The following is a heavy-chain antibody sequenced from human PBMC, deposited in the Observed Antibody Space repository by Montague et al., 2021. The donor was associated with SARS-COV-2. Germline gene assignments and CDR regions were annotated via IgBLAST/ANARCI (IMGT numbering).Heavy chain of an antibody. D-gene: IGHD2-8*01. Sequence: SETPSLTCTVSGGSISGYYWSWIRQPPGKGLEWIGYIYYSGSTKYNPFLESRVTVSVDRSKNQVSLKLSSVTAADTAVYYCARLLRSCTNGVCRTYYYYAMDVWGQGTTVTVSS. V-gene: IGHV4-59*01. J-gene: IGHJ6*02. CDR3: ARLLRSCTNGVCRTYYYYAMDV. CDR2: IYYSGST. CDR1: GGSISGYY.